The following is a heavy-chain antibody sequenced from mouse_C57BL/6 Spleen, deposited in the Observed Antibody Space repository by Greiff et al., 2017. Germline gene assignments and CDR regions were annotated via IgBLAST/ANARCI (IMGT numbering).Heavy chain of an antibody. Sequence: EVKLVESGGGLVQPGGSMKLSCAASGFTFSDAWMDWVRQSPEKGLEWVAEISNKANNPATYYAVSVKGRFTLSRADSKSSVYLHMNSLRAEDSDIYIYTHNTRDYWGQGTSVTVSS. V-gene: IGHV6-6*01. CDR3: THNTRDY. CDR1: GFTFSDAW. J-gene: IGHJ4*01. CDR2: ISNKANNPAT. D-gene: IGHD6-1*01.